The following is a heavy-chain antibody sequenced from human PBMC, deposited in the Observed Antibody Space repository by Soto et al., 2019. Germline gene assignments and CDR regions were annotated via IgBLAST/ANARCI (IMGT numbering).Heavy chain of an antibody. CDR1: GFSFSDFY. V-gene: IGHV1-46*03. CDR2: INPGVGST. Sequence: QSGAEIKKPGASVRISCETSGFSFSDFYMHWVRQAPGQGLEWLGVINPGVGSTGYAQRFRDRVPMTSDTSPNTLYMELDSLTSEDTTTVFCAKAISATSAPGLRLVFDYWGQGTLVTVSS. CDR3: AKAISATSAPGLRLVFDY. D-gene: IGHD2-15*01. J-gene: IGHJ4*02.